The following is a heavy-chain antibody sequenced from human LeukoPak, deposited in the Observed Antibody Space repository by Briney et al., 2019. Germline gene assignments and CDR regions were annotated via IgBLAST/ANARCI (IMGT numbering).Heavy chain of an antibody. D-gene: IGHD6-19*01. CDR1: GGTFSSYA. CDR3: ASVLSGIAVAGSFDP. J-gene: IGHJ5*02. V-gene: IGHV1-69*04. CDR2: IIPILGIA. Sequence: SVKVSCKASGGTFSSYAISWVRQAPGQGLEWMGRIIPILGIADYAQKFQGRVTITADKSTSTAHMELSSLRSEDTAVYYCASVLSGIAVAGSFDPWGQGTLVTVSS.